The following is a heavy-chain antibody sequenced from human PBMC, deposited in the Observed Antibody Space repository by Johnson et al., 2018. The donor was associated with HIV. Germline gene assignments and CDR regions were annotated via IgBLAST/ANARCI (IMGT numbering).Heavy chain of an antibody. Sequence: VQLVESGGGLIQPGGSLRLSCAASGFTVSSNYMSWVRQAPGKGLEWVSVIYSSGSTYYADSVKGRFTISRDNSKNTLYLQMNSLRAEDTAVYYCARADSSSSPWMGLDIWGQETMVTVSS. J-gene: IGHJ3*02. CDR2: IYSSGST. D-gene: IGHD6-13*01. CDR3: ARADSSSSPWMGLDI. V-gene: IGHV3-53*01. CDR1: GFTVSSNY.